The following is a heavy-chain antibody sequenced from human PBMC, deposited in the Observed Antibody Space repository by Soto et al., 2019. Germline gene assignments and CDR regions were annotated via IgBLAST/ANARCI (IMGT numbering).Heavy chain of an antibody. D-gene: IGHD4-17*01. CDR2: IYHSGST. V-gene: IGHV4-30-2*01. CDR3: ARVLRDYGDYYFDY. J-gene: IGHJ4*02. Sequence: QLQLQESGSGLVKPSQTLSLTCAVSGGSSSSGGYSWSWIRQPPGKGLEWIGYIYHSGSTYYNPSRKSRVTISVDRSKNQFSLKLSSVTAADTAVYYCARVLRDYGDYYFDYWGQGTLVTVSS. CDR1: GGSSSSGGYS.